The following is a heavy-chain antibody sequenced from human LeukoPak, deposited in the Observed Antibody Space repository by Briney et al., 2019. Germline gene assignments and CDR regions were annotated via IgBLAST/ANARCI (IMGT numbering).Heavy chain of an antibody. CDR2: VYYSGST. Sequence: SETLSLTCTVSGGSISSHYWTWIRQPPGKGLEWIGYVYYSGSTEYNPSLKSRVTISVDTSKNQFSLKLSSVTAADTAVYYCARGGWTQDSWGQGTLVTVYS. J-gene: IGHJ4*02. CDR1: GGSISSHY. CDR3: ARGGWTQDS. D-gene: IGHD6-19*01. V-gene: IGHV4-59*11.